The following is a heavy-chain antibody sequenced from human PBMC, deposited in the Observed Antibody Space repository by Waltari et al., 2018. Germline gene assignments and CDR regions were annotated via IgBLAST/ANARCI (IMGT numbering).Heavy chain of an antibody. CDR2: INHSGSN. Sequence: QVQLQQWGAGLLKPSETLSLTCAVYGGSFSGYYWSGIRQPPGKGLEWIGEINHSGSNNYNPSLKSRVTISVDTSKNQFSLKLSSVTAADTAVYYCARGTATYYYGMDVWGQGTTVTVSS. CDR3: ARGTATYYYGMDV. J-gene: IGHJ6*02. V-gene: IGHV4-34*01. CDR1: GGSFSGYY.